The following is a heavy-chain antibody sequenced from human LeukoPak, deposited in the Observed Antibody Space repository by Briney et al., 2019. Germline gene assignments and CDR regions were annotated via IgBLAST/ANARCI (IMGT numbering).Heavy chain of an antibody. CDR2: IDEKGSVR. CDR1: GFPLSCYW. V-gene: IGHV3-74*01. CDR3: VRDLILVWTPGDDFDF. Sequence: GGSLRLSCAVSGFPLSCYWMHWVRQAPGKGLEWVSRIDEKGSVRTYADSVKGRFTLSRDNAKQTVYLQMNSLKVEDTAVYYCVRDLILVWTPGDDFDFWGQGTLVTVSS. J-gene: IGHJ4*02. D-gene: IGHD2-8*01.